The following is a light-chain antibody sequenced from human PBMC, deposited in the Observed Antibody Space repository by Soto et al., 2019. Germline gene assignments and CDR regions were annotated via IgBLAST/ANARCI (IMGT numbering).Light chain of an antibody. V-gene: IGLV2-14*01. J-gene: IGLJ1*01. CDR3: SSYTSSSTLCV. CDR1: SSDFGGYNY. Sequence: QSVLTQPASGSGSPGQSITISCTGTSSDFGGYNYVSWYQQHPGKAPKLMIYDVSNRPSGVSNRFSGSKSGNTASLTISGLQAEDEADYYCSSYTSSSTLCVFGTGTKVTV. CDR2: DVS.